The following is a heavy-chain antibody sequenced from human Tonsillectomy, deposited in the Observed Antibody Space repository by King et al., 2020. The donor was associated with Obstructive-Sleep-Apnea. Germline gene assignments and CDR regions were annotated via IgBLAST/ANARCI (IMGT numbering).Heavy chain of an antibody. V-gene: IGHV3-43*01. Sequence: VQLVESGGVVVQPGGSLRLSCAASGFTFDDYTIHWVRQAPGKGLEWVSLISWDGGSTYYADSVKGRFTISRDNSKNSLYLQMNSLRTEDTALYYCAKDYCSSTKCYVDYWGQGTLVTVSS. D-gene: IGHD2-2*01. CDR3: AKDYCSSTKCYVDY. CDR2: ISWDGGST. CDR1: GFTFDDYT. J-gene: IGHJ4*02.